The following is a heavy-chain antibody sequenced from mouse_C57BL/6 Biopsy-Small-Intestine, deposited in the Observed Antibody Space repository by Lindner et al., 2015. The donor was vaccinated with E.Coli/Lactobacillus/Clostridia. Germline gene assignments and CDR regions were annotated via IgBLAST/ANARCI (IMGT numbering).Heavy chain of an antibody. CDR3: ATLTGTKGYFDY. V-gene: IGHV1-31*01. J-gene: IGHJ2*01. Sequence: VQLQESGPELVKPGASAKISCKASGYSFTGYYMHWVKQSHGNILDWIGYIYPYNGLSSYNQKFKGKATLTVDKSSSTAYMELRSLTSEDSAVYYCATLTGTKGYFDYWGQGSTLTVSS. D-gene: IGHD4-1*01. CDR2: IYPYNGLS. CDR1: GYSFTGYY.